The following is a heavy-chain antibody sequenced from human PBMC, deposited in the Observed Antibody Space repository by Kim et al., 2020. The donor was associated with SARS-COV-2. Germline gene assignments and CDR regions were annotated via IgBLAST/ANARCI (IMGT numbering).Heavy chain of an antibody. CDR3: VREPSN. Sequence: GSSMECADSVNGRFSISRDNANKSLSLQMNSLTPEDTAVYYCVREPSNWGQGTVVTVSS. J-gene: IGHJ4*02. D-gene: IGHD6-6*01. CDR2: GSSM. V-gene: IGHV3-11*01.